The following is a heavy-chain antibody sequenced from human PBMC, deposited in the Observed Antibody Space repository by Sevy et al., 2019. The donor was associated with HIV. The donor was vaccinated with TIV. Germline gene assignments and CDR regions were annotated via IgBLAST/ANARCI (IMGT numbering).Heavy chain of an antibody. J-gene: IGHJ6*02. CDR2: ISYDGSNK. D-gene: IGHD1-26*01. CDR3: ARDYVAGDYYYYGMDV. Sequence: GGSLRLSCAASGFTFSSYGMHWVRQAPGKGLEWVAVISYDGSNKYHADSVKGRFTISRDNSKNTLYLQMNSLRAEDTAVYYCARDYVAGDYYYYGMDVWGQGTTVTVSS. CDR1: GFTFSSYG. V-gene: IGHV3-30*03.